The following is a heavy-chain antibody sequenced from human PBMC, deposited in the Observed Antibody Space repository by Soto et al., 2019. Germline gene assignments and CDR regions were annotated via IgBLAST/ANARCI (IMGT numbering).Heavy chain of an antibody. CDR1: GFTVSSNY. D-gene: IGHD2-2*01. J-gene: IGHJ4*02. Sequence: GGSLRLSCAASGFTVSSNYMSWVRQAPGKGLEWVSVIYSGGSTYYADSVKGRFTISRDNSKNTVYLQRNSLRAEDTAVYYCAKARGSGTPAPGSYWGQGTLVTVSS. V-gene: IGHV3-53*01. CDR3: AKARGSGTPAPGSY. CDR2: IYSGGST.